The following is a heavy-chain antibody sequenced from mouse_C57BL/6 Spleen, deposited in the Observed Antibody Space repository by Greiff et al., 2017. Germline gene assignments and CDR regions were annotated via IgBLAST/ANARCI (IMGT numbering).Heavy chain of an antibody. Sequence: VQLQQSGAELVKPGASVKISCKASGYTFTDSYINWVKQRPGQGLEWIGQIGPGSGSTYYNEKFKGKATLTADKSSSTAYMQLSSLTSADSAVYVGASEYYGNWGFAYWGQGTLVTVSA. CDR2: IGPGSGST. CDR1: GYTFTDSY. CDR3: ASEYYGNWGFAY. J-gene: IGHJ3*01. V-gene: IGHV1-77*01. D-gene: IGHD2-1*01.